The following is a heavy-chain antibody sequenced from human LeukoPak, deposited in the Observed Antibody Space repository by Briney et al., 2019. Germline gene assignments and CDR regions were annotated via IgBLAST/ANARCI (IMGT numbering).Heavy chain of an antibody. D-gene: IGHD3-3*01. Sequence: ASVKVSCKASGYTFTGYYMHWVRQAPGQGLEGMGWINPNSGGTNYAQKLQGRVTMTRDTSISTAYMELSRLRSDDPAVYSCARERVAIFGVAGAAFDYWGQGTLVTVSS. CDR1: GYTFTGYY. V-gene: IGHV1-2*02. CDR3: ARERVAIFGVAGAAFDY. CDR2: INPNSGGT. J-gene: IGHJ4*02.